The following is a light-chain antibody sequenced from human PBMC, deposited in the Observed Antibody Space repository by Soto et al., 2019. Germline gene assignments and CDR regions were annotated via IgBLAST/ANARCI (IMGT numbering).Light chain of an antibody. CDR3: QQSYTSPLN. CDR2: AAS. CDR1: QSIVSY. V-gene: IGKV1-39*01. Sequence: DIQMTQSPSSLSASVGDRVTIICRASQSIVSYLNWYQQKPGKAPKLLVYAASSPRTGVPSRFSGSGSGTNFTLTIGRLQPEDFATYYCQQSYTSPLNFGPGTQVDVK. J-gene: IGKJ3*01.